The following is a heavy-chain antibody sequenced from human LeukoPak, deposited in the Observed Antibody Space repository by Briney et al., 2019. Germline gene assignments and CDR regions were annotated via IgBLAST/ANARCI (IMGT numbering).Heavy chain of an antibody. Sequence: GGSLRLSCAASGFTFSSYAMHWVRQAPGKGLEWVAVISYDGSNKYYADSVKGRFTISRDNSKNTLYLQMNSLRAEDTAVYYCARRGGLRPDLPATGHGMDVWGQGTTVTVSS. V-gene: IGHV3-30-3*01. CDR3: ARRGGLRPDLPATGHGMDV. CDR2: ISYDGSNK. CDR1: GFTFSSYA. J-gene: IGHJ6*02. D-gene: IGHD2-2*01.